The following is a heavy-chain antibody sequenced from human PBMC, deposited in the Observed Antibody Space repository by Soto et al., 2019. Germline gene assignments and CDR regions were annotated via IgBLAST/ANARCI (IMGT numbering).Heavy chain of an antibody. CDR2: ISSSSSYI. V-gene: IGHV3-21*01. J-gene: IGHJ5*02. CDR3: AMIFGVVFKASAAWFDP. D-gene: IGHD3-3*01. CDR1: GFTFSSYS. Sequence: PGGSLRLSCAASGFTFSSYSMNWVRQAPGKGLEWVSSISSSSSYIYYADSVKGRFTISRDNAKNSLYLQMNSLRAEDTAVYYCAMIFGVVFKASAAWFDPWGQGTLVTVSS.